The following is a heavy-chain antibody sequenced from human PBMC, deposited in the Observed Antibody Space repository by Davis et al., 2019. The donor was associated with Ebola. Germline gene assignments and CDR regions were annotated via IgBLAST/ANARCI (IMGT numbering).Heavy chain of an antibody. CDR1: GGSISSSSYY. CDR2: IYYSGST. Sequence: PGGSLRLSCTVSGGSISSSSYYWGWIRQPPGKGLEWIGSIYYSGSTYYNPSLKSRVTISVDTSKNQFSLKLSSVTAADTAVYYCARPDYGDSYWYFDLWGRGTLVTVSS. V-gene: IGHV4-39*01. CDR3: ARPDYGDSYWYFDL. J-gene: IGHJ2*01. D-gene: IGHD4-17*01.